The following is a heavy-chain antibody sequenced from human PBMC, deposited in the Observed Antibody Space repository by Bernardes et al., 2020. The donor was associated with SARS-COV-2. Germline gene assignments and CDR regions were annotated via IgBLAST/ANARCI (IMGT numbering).Heavy chain of an antibody. CDR2: INPNSGGT. V-gene: IGHV1-2*02. Sequence: ASVKVSCKASGYTFGDYYMHWVRQAPGQGLEWMGWINPNSGGTVYAQKFQGRVTVTRDTSITTAYMELRSLRSDDTAVYYCARVGSSSWDLFDYWGQGTLVTVSS. CDR1: GYTFGDYY. J-gene: IGHJ4*02. D-gene: IGHD6-13*01. CDR3: ARVGSSSWDLFDY.